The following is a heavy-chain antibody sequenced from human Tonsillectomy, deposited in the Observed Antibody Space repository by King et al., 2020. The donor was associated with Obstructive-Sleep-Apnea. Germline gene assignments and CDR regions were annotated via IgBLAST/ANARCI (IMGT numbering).Heavy chain of an antibody. Sequence: QLVQSGAEVKKPGSSVKVSCKASGGTFSSYAISWVRQAPGQGLEWMGGIIPIFGTPNYAQKFQGRVTITADKSTSTAYMELSSLRSEETAVYYCARVKGGHDFNYYCGLDVWGQGTTVTVSS. J-gene: IGHJ6*02. CDR1: GGTFSSYA. V-gene: IGHV1-69*14. CDR2: IIPIFGTP. D-gene: IGHD1-1*01. CDR3: ARVKGGHDFNYYCGLDV.